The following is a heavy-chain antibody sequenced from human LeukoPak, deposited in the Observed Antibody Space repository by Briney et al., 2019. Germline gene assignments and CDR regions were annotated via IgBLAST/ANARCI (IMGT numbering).Heavy chain of an antibody. V-gene: IGHV4-59*08. CDR3: ARLRDHYYDSSGYYYVPYYYYYGMDV. CDR2: IYYSGST. J-gene: IGHJ6*02. Sequence: SETLSLTCTVSGGSISSYYWSCIWQPPGKGLEWIGYIYYSGSTNYNPSLKSRVTISVDTSKNQFSLKLSSVTAADTAVYYCARLRDHYYDSSGYYYVPYYYYYGMDVWGQGTTVTVSS. D-gene: IGHD3-22*01. CDR1: GGSISSYY.